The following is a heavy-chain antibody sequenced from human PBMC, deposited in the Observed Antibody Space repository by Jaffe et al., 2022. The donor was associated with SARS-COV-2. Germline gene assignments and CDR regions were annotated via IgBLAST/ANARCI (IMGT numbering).Heavy chain of an antibody. CDR1: GFTFDECA. J-gene: IGHJ6*03. V-gene: IGHV3-9*01. CDR2: IGWSSYSI. Sequence: EVQLVESGGGLVQPGRSLRLSCAASGFTFDECAMHWVRQAPGRGLEWVAGIGWSSYSINYADSVRGRFTISRDNAKNSLYLQMNSLRSDDTALYYCARVPRGFYTYMDVWGKGTTVTVSS. D-gene: IGHD4-4*01. CDR3: ARVPRGFYTYMDV.